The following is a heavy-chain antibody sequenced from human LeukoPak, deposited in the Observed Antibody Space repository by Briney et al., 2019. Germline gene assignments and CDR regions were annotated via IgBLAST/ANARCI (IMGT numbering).Heavy chain of an antibody. CDR3: ARGVGSGSRLRAGDY. CDR1: GFTVSSNY. V-gene: IGHV3-53*01. J-gene: IGHJ4*02. D-gene: IGHD1-26*01. CDR2: IYSGGST. Sequence: PGGSLRLSCAASGFTVSSNYMSWVRQAPVKGLEWVSVIYSGGSTYYADSVKGRFTISRDNSKNTLYLQMNSLRAEDTAVYCCARGVGSGSRLRAGDYWGQGTLVTVSS.